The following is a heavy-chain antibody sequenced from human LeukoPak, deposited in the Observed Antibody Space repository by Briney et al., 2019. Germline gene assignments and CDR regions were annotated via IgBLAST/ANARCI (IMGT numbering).Heavy chain of an antibody. CDR3: AKDIGSGSYYYFDY. Sequence: GGSLRLSCAASGFTFDDYAMHWVRQAPGKGLEWVSGISWNSGSIGYADSVKGRFTISRDNAKNSLYLQMNSLRAEDTALYYCAKDIGSGSYYYFDYWGQGTLVTVSS. V-gene: IGHV3-9*01. J-gene: IGHJ4*02. CDR2: ISWNSGSI. D-gene: IGHD3-10*01. CDR1: GFTFDDYA.